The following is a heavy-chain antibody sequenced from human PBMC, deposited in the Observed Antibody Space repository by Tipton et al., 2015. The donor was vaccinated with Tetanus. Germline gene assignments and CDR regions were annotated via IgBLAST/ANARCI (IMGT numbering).Heavy chain of an antibody. CDR1: GVSVRSYY. CDR3: ASLPKHWLAPRGAP. V-gene: IGHV4-34*12. D-gene: IGHD6-19*01. Sequence: TLSLTCTVSGVSVRSYYWSWIRQSPDKGLEWLGDVIYDGTSYYNPSLNSRVKISLDTSMNQVSLTLTSVTAADTAVYYCASLPKHWLAPRGAPWGQGTLVTVSS. J-gene: IGHJ5*01. CDR2: VIYDGTS.